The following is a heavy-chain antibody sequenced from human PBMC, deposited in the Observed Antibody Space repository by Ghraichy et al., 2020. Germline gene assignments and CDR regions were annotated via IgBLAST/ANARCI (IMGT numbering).Heavy chain of an antibody. D-gene: IGHD4-17*01. J-gene: IGHJ6*02. CDR1: GFSFSNYA. V-gene: IGHV3-23*01. CDR2: ISGSGVST. CDR3: AKDRAVTTFPVSGYHYYGMDV. Sequence: GGSLRLSCAASGFSFSNYAMSWVRQAPGKGLEWVSGISGSGVSTYYADSVKGRFTISRDSSKNTLYLQMNSLRAEDTAVYYCAKDRAVTTFPVSGYHYYGMDVWGQGTTVTVSS.